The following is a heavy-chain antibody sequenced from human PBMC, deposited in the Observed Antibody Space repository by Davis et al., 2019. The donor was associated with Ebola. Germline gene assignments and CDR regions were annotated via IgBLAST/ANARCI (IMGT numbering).Heavy chain of an antibody. D-gene: IGHD2-15*01. Sequence: AASVKVSCKASGYTFTTYGLSWVRQAPGQGLEWMGWISTYNDNTKYAQKLQGRVTMTTDTSTSTAYMELRSLRSDDTAVYYCARARYCSGGSCYSSYYYGMDVWGQGTTVTVSS. CDR1: GYTFTTYG. J-gene: IGHJ6*02. CDR2: ISTYNDNT. CDR3: ARARYCSGGSCYSSYYYGMDV. V-gene: IGHV1-18*01.